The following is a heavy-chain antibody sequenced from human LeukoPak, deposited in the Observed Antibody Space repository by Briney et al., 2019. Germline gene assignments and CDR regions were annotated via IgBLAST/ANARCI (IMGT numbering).Heavy chain of an antibody. J-gene: IGHJ4*02. CDR3: AKDIEGITFSPY. D-gene: IGHD3-16*01. CDR2: ISYDGSNK. CDR1: GFTFSSYG. Sequence: PGGSLRLSCAASGFTFSSYGMHWVRQAPGKGLEWVAVISYDGSNKYYADSVKGRFTISRDNSKNTLYLQMNSLRAEDTAVYYCAKDIEGITFSPYWGQGTLVTVSS. V-gene: IGHV3-30*18.